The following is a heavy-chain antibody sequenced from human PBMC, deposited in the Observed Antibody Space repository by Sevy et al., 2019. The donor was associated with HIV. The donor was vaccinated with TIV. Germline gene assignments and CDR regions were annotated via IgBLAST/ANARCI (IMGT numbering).Heavy chain of an antibody. V-gene: IGHV4-39*01. J-gene: IGHJ6*02. Sequence: SETLSITCTVSGGSISSSSYYWAWIRQSPGKGLEWIGSIYYTGTTHSNPSLKSLVTISKDISKNQFFLRLRSVTAADTAMYFCARPNSMASYTLDVWGQGTTVTVSS. CDR2: IYYTGTT. CDR1: GGSISSSSYY. CDR3: ARPNSMASYTLDV. D-gene: IGHD3-10*01.